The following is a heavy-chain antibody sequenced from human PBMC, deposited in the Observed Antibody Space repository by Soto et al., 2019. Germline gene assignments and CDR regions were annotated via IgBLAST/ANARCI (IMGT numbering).Heavy chain of an antibody. CDR1: GGTFSSYA. Sequence: GASVKVSCKASGGTFSSYAISWVRQAPGQGLEWMGGIIPIFGTANYAQKFQGRVTITADESTSTAYMELSSLRSEDTAVYYCARTRGVNSIRYYYYGMDVWGQGTTVTSP. D-gene: IGHD3-10*01. CDR2: IIPIFGTA. CDR3: ARTRGVNSIRYYYYGMDV. J-gene: IGHJ6*02. V-gene: IGHV1-69*13.